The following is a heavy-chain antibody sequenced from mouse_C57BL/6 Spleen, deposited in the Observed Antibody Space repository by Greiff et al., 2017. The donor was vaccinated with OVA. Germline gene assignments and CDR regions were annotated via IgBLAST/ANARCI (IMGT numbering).Heavy chain of an antibody. CDR1: GFSLTSYG. Sequence: VQLQQSGPGLVQPSQSLSITCTVSGFSLTSYGVHWVRQSPGKGLEWLGVIWSGGSTDYNAAFISRLSISKDNSKSQVFFKMNSLQADDTAIYYCARNPPGMDYWGQGTSVTVSS. J-gene: IGHJ4*01. V-gene: IGHV2-2*01. CDR3: ARNPPGMDY. CDR2: IWSGGST.